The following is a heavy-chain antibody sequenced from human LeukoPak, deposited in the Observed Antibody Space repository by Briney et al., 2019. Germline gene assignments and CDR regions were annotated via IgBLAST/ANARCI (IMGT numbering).Heavy chain of an antibody. CDR2: INPSGGST. CDR3: ARESMDIVVVPAVKLNWFDP. J-gene: IGHJ5*02. CDR1: GYTFTSYG. Sequence: ASVKVSCKASGYTFTSYGISWVRQAPGQGLEWMGIINPSGGSTSYAQKFQGRVTMTRDTSTSTVYMELSSLRSEDTAVYYCARESMDIVVVPAVKLNWFDPWGQGTLVTVSS. D-gene: IGHD2-2*03. V-gene: IGHV1-46*01.